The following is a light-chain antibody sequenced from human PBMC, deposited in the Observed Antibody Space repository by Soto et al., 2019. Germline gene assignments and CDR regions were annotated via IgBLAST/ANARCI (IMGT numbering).Light chain of an antibody. CDR1: QNITSY. CDR2: GAS. CDR3: QQCYSTLMYT. J-gene: IGKJ2*01. V-gene: IGKV1-39*01. Sequence: IQMTQSPSSLSASVGDRVTITCRASQNITSYLNWYQQKPGKTPKLLIYGASRLESGVPSRFSGSGSGTDFALTIISLQPEDFATYYCQQCYSTLMYTFGQGTKLEIK.